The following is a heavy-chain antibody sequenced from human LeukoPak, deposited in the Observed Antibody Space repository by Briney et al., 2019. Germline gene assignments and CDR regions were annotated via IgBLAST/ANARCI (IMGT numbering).Heavy chain of an antibody. D-gene: IGHD3-10*01. V-gene: IGHV4-61*01. CDR1: GASVSSGSYY. Sequence: SETLALTCTVSGASVSSGSYYWSWVRQPPGKGLEWIGYIYYSGSTNYNPSLKSRVTMSVDMSKNQFSLKLSSVTAADTAVYYCARDRVSYGLGSQPAFDSWGQGTLVTVSS. CDR3: ARDRVSYGLGSQPAFDS. CDR2: IYYSGST. J-gene: IGHJ4*02.